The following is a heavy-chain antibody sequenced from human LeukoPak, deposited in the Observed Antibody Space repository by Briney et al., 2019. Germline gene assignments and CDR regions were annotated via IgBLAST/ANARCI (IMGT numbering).Heavy chain of an antibody. D-gene: IGHD5-24*01. Sequence: SETLSLTCTVSGGSISSSSYYWGWIRQPPGKGLEWIGSIYYSGSTNSNPSPKSRVTISVDTSKNQFSLKLSSVTAAETAVYYCAREGRYRYGYNEYHSYMDIWGKGTTVTVSS. CDR2: IYYSGST. J-gene: IGHJ6*03. CDR1: GGSISSSSYY. V-gene: IGHV4-39*07. CDR3: AREGRYRYGYNEYHSYMDI.